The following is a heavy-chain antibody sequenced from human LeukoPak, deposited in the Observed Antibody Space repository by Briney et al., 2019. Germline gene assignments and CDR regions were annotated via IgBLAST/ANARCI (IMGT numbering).Heavy chain of an antibody. CDR3: ARHCSSTSCPDAFDI. CDR1: GGSISSYY. V-gene: IGHV4-4*09. D-gene: IGHD2-2*01. J-gene: IGHJ3*02. CDR2: IYTSGRT. Sequence: SETLSLTCTVSGGSISSYYWSWIRQPQGKGLEWIGYIYTSGRTNYNPSLKSRVTISVDTSKNQFSLRLSSVTAADTAVYYCARHCSSTSCPDAFDIWGQGTMVTVSS.